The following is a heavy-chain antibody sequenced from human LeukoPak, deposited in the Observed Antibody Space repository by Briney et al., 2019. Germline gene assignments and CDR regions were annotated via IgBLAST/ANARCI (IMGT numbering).Heavy chain of an antibody. CDR1: GFTFSSYA. J-gene: IGHJ4*02. CDR3: ARVGGSGSYYFYYFDY. V-gene: IGHV3-30*04. CDR2: ISYDGSNK. D-gene: IGHD3-10*01. Sequence: HPGGSLRLSCAASGFTFSSYAMHWVRQAPAKGLERVAVISYDGSNKYYADSVKGRFTISRDNSKNSLYLQMSSLRSEDAAVYYCARVGGSGSYYFYYFDYCGQGTLVTVSS.